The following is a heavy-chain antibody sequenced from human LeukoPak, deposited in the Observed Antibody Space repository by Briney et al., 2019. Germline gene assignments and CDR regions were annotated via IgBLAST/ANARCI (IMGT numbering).Heavy chain of an antibody. Sequence: GGSLRLSCAASGFTFSSYSMNWVRQAPGKGLEWVSYISSSGSTIYYADSVKGRFTISRDNAKNSLYLQMNSLRAEDTAVYYCARHVSYYYAVHYFDYWGQGTLVTVSS. CDR2: ISSSGSTI. D-gene: IGHD3-10*01. CDR1: GFTFSSYS. CDR3: ARHVSYYYAVHYFDY. J-gene: IGHJ4*02. V-gene: IGHV3-48*04.